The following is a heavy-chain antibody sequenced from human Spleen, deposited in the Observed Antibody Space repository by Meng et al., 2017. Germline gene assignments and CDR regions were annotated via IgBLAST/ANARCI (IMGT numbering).Heavy chain of an antibody. CDR1: GFTFSSYA. J-gene: IGHJ4*02. D-gene: IGHD6-6*01. Sequence: GESLKISCAASGFTFSSYAMHWVRQAPGKGLEWVAVISYDGSNKYYADSVKGRFTISRDNSKNTLYLQMNSLRAEDTAVYYCARGSSPIDYWGQGTLVTVSS. V-gene: IGHV3-30*04. CDR3: ARGSSPIDY. CDR2: ISYDGSNK.